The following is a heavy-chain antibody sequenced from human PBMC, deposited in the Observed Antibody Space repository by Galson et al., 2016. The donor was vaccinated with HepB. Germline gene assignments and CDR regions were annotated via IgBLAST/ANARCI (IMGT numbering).Heavy chain of an antibody. CDR2: IWYDGRKK. CDR1: GFTFSSYG. CDR3: ARDGGSWRPFDY. D-gene: IGHD6-13*01. V-gene: IGHV3-33*01. J-gene: IGHJ4*02. Sequence: SLRLSCAASGFTFSSYGMHWVRQAPGKGLEWVAVIWYDGRKKYYADSVKGRFTISRDNSKNTLYLQMNSLRAEDTAVYYCARDGGSWRPFDYWGQGTLVTVSS.